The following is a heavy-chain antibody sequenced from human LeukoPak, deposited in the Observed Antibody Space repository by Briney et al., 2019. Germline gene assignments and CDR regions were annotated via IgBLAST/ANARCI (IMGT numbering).Heavy chain of an antibody. CDR1: GGSISSYY. V-gene: IGHV4-59*01. CDR3: ARDLAGDLDY. Sequence: SETLSLTCTVSGGSISSYYWSWIRQPPGKGLEWIGYIYYSGSTNYNPSLKSRFTISVDTSKNQFSLKLSSVTAADTAVYYCARDLAGDLDYWGQGTLVTVSS. CDR2: IYYSGST. D-gene: IGHD7-27*01. J-gene: IGHJ4*02.